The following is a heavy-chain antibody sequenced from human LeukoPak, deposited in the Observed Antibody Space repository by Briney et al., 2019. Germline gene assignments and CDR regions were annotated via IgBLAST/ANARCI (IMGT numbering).Heavy chain of an antibody. J-gene: IGHJ4*02. D-gene: IGHD1-1*01. V-gene: IGHV1-69*13. CDR1: GGTFSSYA. CDR2: IIPIFGTA. CDR3: AREPHVERNDF. Sequence: ASVKVSCKASGGTFSSYAISWVRQAPGQGLEWMGGIIPIFGTANYAQKFQGRVTITADESTSTAYMELSSLRSEDTVVYYCAREPHVERNDFWGQGTLLTVSS.